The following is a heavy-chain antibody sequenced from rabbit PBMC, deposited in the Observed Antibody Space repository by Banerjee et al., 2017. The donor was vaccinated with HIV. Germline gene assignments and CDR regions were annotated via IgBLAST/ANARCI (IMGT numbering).Heavy chain of an antibody. J-gene: IGHJ4*01. D-gene: IGHD8-1*01. CDR3: ASSHAGSGYSFNL. CDR1: GFSFSSSYW. CDR2: IYGGSSGNT. Sequence: QQQLEESGGDLVQPGASLTLTCTASGFSFSSSYWICWVRQAPGKGPEWIACIYGGSSGNTDYASWAKGRFTISKTSSTTVTLQMTSLTAADTATYFCASSHAGSGYSFNLWGPGTLVTV. V-gene: IGHV1S45*01.